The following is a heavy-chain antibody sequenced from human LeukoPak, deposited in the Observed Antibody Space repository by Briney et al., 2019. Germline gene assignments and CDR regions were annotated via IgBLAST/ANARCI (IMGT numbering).Heavy chain of an antibody. CDR1: GFTFSHAW. V-gene: IGHV3-15*01. CDR3: AKGYDSSGYYYAY. CDR2: IKIKIDGGTT. D-gene: IGHD3-22*01. Sequence: GGSLRLSCAASGFTFSHAWMTWVRQAPGKGLEWVGRIKIKIDGGTTVYAAPVKGRFTISRDDSKDTMYLQMNSLRDEDTAVYYCAKGYDSSGYYYAYWGQGTLVTVSS. J-gene: IGHJ4*02.